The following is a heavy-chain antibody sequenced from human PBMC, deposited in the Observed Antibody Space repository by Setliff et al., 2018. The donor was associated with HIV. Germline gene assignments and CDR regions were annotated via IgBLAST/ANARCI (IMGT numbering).Heavy chain of an antibody. V-gene: IGHV3-7*03. Sequence: PGGSLRLSCAASGFTLGSDWMSWVRQAPGKGLEWVASIKEDGSEKYYVDSLKCRFTISRDTARNVLYLQMHGLRAEDTAMYYCARNPRGTEYAIFDLCGQGTLVTVSS. CDR2: IKEDGSEK. CDR1: GFTLGSDW. D-gene: IGHD2-8*01. CDR3: ARNPRGTEYAIFDL. J-gene: IGHJ4*02.